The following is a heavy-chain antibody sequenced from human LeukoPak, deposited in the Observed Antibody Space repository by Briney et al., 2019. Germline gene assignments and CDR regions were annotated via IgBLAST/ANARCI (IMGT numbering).Heavy chain of an antibody. J-gene: IGHJ4*02. CDR3: AKLGDYYDSSGYYPYYFDY. CDR1: GFTFSSYG. V-gene: IGHV3-33*06. D-gene: IGHD3-22*01. CDR2: IWYDGSNK. Sequence: GGSLRLSCAASGFTFSSYGMHWVRQAPGKGLEWVAVIWYDGSNKYYADSVRGRFTISRDNSKNTLYLQMNSLRAEDTAVYYCAKLGDYYDSSGYYPYYFDYWGQGTLVTVSS.